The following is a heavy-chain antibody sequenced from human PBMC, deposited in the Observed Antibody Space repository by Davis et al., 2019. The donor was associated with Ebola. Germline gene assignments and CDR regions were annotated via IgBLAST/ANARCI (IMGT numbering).Heavy chain of an antibody. D-gene: IGHD4-17*01. Sequence: GESLKISCTASGFTFGDYAMNWVRQAPGKGLEWVSSISSSSSYIYYADSVKGRFTISRDNAKNSLYLQMNSLRAEDTAVYYCAAGHYGWGQGTLVTVSS. CDR3: AAGHYG. CDR2: ISSSSSYI. V-gene: IGHV3-21*01. CDR1: GFTFGDYA. J-gene: IGHJ4*02.